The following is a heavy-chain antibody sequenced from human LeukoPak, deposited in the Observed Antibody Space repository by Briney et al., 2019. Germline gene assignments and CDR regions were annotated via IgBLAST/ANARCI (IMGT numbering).Heavy chain of an antibody. CDR3: AITYYDILTGYPTFDY. CDR1: GGSFSVYS. J-gene: IGHJ4*02. D-gene: IGHD3-9*01. Sequence: PSETLSLTCAVYGGSFSVYSWSWIRQPPGKGLEWIGEINHSGSTNHNPSLKGRVTISVDTSKNQFSLKLSSVTAADTAVYYCAITYYDILTGYPTFDYWGQGTLVTVSS. V-gene: IGHV4-34*01. CDR2: INHSGST.